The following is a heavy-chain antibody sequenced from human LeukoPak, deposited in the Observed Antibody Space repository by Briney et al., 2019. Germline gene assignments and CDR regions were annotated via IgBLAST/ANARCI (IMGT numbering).Heavy chain of an antibody. CDR2: IYHSGST. J-gene: IGHJ6*03. CDR3: ARQMPFYDYWSGQPRAYYYMDV. CDR1: GGSISSGGYY. D-gene: IGHD3-3*01. V-gene: IGHV4-30-2*01. Sequence: SQTLSLTRTVSGGSISSGGYYWSWIRQPPGKGLEWIGYIYHSGSTYYNPSLKSRVTISVDTSRNQFSLKVNSVTAADTAVFYCARQMPFYDYWSGQPRAYYYMDVWGKGTTVTVSS.